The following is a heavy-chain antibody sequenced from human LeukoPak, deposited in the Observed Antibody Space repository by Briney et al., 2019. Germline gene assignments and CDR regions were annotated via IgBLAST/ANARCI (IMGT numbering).Heavy chain of an antibody. D-gene: IGHD3/OR15-3a*01. CDR3: ARDRDWFGYFDY. J-gene: IGHJ4*02. CDR1: GFTFSSYA. Sequence: GGSLRLSCAASGFTFSSYAMHWVRQAPGKGLEWVAVISYDGSNKYYADSVKGRFTISRDNSKNTLYLQMNSLRAEDTAVYYCARDRDWFGYFDYWGQGTLVTVSS. CDR2: ISYDGSNK. V-gene: IGHV3-30*04.